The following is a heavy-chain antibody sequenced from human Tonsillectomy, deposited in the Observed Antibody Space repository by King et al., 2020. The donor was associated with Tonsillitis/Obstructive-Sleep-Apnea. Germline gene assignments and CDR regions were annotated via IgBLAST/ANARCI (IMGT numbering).Heavy chain of an antibody. D-gene: IGHD3-3*01. Sequence: VQLVESGGGLVKPGGSLRLSCTVSEFTFSNTCMTWVRQAPGKGLEWVGRIKSKADGGTTDYAAPVQGRFTISRDDSKNTLFLQMNSLKTEDTAVYYGPTATPHLRFLEWQCFDNWGRGPLVTVSS. V-gene: IGHV3-15*01. J-gene: IGHJ4*02. CDR2: IKSKADGGTT. CDR1: EFTFSNTC. CDR3: PTATPHLRFLEWQCFDN.